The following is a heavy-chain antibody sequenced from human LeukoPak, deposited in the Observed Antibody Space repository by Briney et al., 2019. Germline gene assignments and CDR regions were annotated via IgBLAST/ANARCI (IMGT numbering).Heavy chain of an antibody. CDR3: ARDLAATDYMDV. CDR2: ISYDGSNK. J-gene: IGHJ6*03. V-gene: IGHV3-30*03. CDR1: GFTFSNAW. D-gene: IGHD6-13*01. Sequence: GGSLRLSCAASGFTFSNAWMSWVRQAPGKGLEWVAVISYDGSNKYYADSVKGRFTISRDNAKNSLYLQMNSLRAEDTAVYYCARDLAATDYMDVWGKGTTVTVSS.